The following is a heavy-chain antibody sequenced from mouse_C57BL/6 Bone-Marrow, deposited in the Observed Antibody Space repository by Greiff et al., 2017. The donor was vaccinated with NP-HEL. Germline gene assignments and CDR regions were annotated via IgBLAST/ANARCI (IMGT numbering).Heavy chain of an antibody. J-gene: IGHJ3*01. CDR2: ISSGGSYT. Sequence: EVQVVESGGDLVKPGGSLKLSCAASGFTFSSYGMSWVRQTPDKRLEWVATISSGGSYTYYPDSVKGRFTISRDNAKNTLYLQMSSLKSEDTAMYYCARPGTDWFAYWGQGTLVTVSA. CDR1: GFTFSSYG. CDR3: ARPGTDWFAY. V-gene: IGHV5-6*01. D-gene: IGHD2-14*01.